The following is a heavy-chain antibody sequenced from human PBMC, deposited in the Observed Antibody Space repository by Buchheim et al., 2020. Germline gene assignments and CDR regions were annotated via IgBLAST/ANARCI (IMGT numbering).Heavy chain of an antibody. CDR2: IYYSGGT. Sequence: QVQLQESGPGLVKPSETLPLTCTVSGGSMSGYYWSWIRQPPGKGLEWIGYIYYSGGTRYNPSLKSRVTMSVDTSKNQFSLKLSSVTAADTALYYCARLISKVGDYYYYAMDVWGQGTT. CDR3: ARLISKVGDYYYYAMDV. J-gene: IGHJ6*02. V-gene: IGHV4-59*01. CDR1: GGSMSGYY. D-gene: IGHD4-17*01.